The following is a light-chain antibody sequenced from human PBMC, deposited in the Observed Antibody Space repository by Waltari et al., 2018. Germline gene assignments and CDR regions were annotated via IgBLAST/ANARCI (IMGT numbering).Light chain of an antibody. J-gene: IGKJ3*01. V-gene: IGKV1-12*01. Sequence: DIQMTQSPSSVSASMGDTVTISCRACQDILSWLAWFQQKPGTAPKLLIYGASNLKGGVPSRFSGSGSGTHFTLSISSLHPEDFATYYCQQVHSFPFTFGPGTKVDLK. CDR3: QQVHSFPFT. CDR2: GAS. CDR1: QDILSW.